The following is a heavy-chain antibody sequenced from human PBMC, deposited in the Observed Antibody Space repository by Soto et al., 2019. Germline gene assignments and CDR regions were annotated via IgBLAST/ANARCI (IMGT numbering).Heavy chain of an antibody. CDR1: GFTFSSYG. J-gene: IGHJ3*02. D-gene: IGHD3-16*02. Sequence: GGSLRLSCAASGFTFSSYGMHWVRQAPGKGLEWVAVIWYDGSNKYYADSVKGRFTISRDNSKNTLYLQMNSLRAEDTAVYYCARDFTFGGVIVGAFDIWGQGTMVTVSS. V-gene: IGHV3-33*01. CDR3: ARDFTFGGVIVGAFDI. CDR2: IWYDGSNK.